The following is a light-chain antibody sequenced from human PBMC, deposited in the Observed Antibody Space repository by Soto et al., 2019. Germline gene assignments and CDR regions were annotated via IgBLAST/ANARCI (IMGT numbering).Light chain of an antibody. CDR2: EAS. CDR3: QQGSTWPWT. Sequence: EIVMTHSPATLSVSPGERATLSCRASQSVSSNLAWYQQKPGQAPRLLIYEASDRATGIPARFSGSGSGTDFTLIISSLEPEDFAVYYCQQGSTWPWTFGQGTKV. V-gene: IGKV3-11*01. J-gene: IGKJ1*01. CDR1: QSVSSN.